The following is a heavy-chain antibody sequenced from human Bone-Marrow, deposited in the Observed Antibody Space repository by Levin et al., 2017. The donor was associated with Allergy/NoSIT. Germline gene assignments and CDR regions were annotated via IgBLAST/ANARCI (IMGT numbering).Heavy chain of an antibody. V-gene: IGHV1-3*01. D-gene: IGHD5-12*01. Sequence: GESLKISCKASGYSFTHYAIHWVRQAPGQRLEWMGWINPVNGNTKYSQNFQGRVTITKDASASTVYVELSSLRSEDTAVYYCAREVIPRGSSRQWLPLDWFDPWGQGTLVTVSS. J-gene: IGHJ5*02. CDR1: GYSFTHYA. CDR2: INPVNGNT. CDR3: AREVIPRGSSRQWLPLDWFDP.